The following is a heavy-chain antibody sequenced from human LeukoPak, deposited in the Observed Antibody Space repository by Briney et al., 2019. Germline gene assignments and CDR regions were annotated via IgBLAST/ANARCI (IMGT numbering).Heavy chain of an antibody. D-gene: IGHD1-26*01. CDR3: ARAAVGVGGAFDI. CDR1: GLTFSIYA. J-gene: IGHJ3*02. V-gene: IGHV1-69*04. Sequence: SSVKVSCQASGLTFSIYAISWVRQAPGQGLGWMGRIIPILGIANYAQKFHGRVTITADNSTSTAYRELSSLGSEDTAVYSSARAAVGVGGAFDIWGQGTMVTVSS. CDR2: IIPILGIA.